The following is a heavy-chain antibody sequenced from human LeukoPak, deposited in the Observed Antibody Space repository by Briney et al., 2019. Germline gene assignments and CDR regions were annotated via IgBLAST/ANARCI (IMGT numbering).Heavy chain of an antibody. D-gene: IGHD2-8*01. Sequence: ASVKVSCKASGYTFTSYGISWVRQAPGQGLEWMGWISAYSGNTNYAQKLQGRVTMTTDTSTSTAYMELRSLRSDDTAVYYCARDTDIVLMVYATSFGYWGQGTLVTVSS. CDR2: ISAYSGNT. CDR1: GYTFTSYG. V-gene: IGHV1-18*01. J-gene: IGHJ4*02. CDR3: ARDTDIVLMVYATSFGY.